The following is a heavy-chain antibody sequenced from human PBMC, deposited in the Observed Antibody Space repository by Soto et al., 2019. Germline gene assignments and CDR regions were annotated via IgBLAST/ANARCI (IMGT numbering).Heavy chain of an antibody. V-gene: IGHV4-61*01. J-gene: IGHJ4*02. CDR2: IYYSGST. CDR1: GGSVSSGSYY. D-gene: IGHD6-19*01. CDR3: ARVRASGWYLPDY. Sequence: QVQLQESGPGLVKPSETLSLTCTVSGGSVSSGSYYRSWIRQPPGKGLEWIGYIYYSGSTNYNPSLKSRVTISVDTSKNQFSLKLSSVTAADTAVYYCARVRASGWYLPDYWGQGTLVTVSS.